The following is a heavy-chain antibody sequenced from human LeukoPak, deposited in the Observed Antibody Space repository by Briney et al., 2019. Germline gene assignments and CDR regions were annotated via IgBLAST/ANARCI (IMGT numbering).Heavy chain of an antibody. J-gene: IGHJ5*02. CDR2: IYYTGST. Sequence: TSETLSLTCRVSGGSIGSSDYYWSWIRQPPGKGLEWLGNIYYTGSTSYNPSLKSRVTLSVDTFKNQFSLHLSSVTAADTAVYYCARENYCTNGVCWAFDPWGQGTLVTVSS. D-gene: IGHD2-8*01. CDR3: ARENYCTNGVCWAFDP. V-gene: IGHV4-39*07. CDR1: GGSIGSSDYY.